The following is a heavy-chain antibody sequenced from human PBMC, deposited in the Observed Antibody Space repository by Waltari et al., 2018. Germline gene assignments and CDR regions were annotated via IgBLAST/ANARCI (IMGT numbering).Heavy chain of an antibody. D-gene: IGHD3-10*01. V-gene: IGHV1-8*03. CDR2: MNPNSGNT. Sequence: QVQLVQSGAEVKKPGASVKVSCKASGYTFTSYDINWVRQATGQGLEWMGWMNPNSGNTGYAQKYQGRVTITRNTSISTAYMELSSLRSEDTAVYYCARGRKLSGSYQFDYWGQGTLVTVSS. J-gene: IGHJ4*02. CDR3: ARGRKLSGSYQFDY. CDR1: GYTFTSYD.